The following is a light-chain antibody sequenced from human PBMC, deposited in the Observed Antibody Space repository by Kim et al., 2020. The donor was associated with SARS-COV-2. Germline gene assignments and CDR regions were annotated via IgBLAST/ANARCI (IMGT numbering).Light chain of an antibody. CDR1: QSIREV. CDR2: AAS. V-gene: IGKV1-17*01. J-gene: IGKJ1*01. Sequence: SVGDTVTLSRGARQSIREVLDGDQQKPEKTPMRLIYAASTLYSGVPPNFSGGGSGTHFTLTPSTLQTQDFAPYYCLHHITYARTFFHGTKMWIK. CDR3: LHHITYART.